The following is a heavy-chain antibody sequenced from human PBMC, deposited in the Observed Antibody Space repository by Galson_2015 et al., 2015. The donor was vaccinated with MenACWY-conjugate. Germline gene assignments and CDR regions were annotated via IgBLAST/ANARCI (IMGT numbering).Heavy chain of an antibody. D-gene: IGHD1-1*01. CDR3: ARGPDGNNFGIFY. Sequence: SLRLSCAASGFSFSDYWMHWVRQAPGEGLMWVSRIDNAGRTTNYGDFVKGRFTISRDNARNTLYLQMNSLGAEDTAVYYCARGPDGNNFGIFYWGLGTLVTVSS. J-gene: IGHJ1*01. V-gene: IGHV3-74*01. CDR2: IDNAGRTT. CDR1: GFSFSDYW.